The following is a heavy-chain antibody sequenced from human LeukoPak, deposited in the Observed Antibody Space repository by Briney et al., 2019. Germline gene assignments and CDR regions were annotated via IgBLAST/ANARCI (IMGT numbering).Heavy chain of an antibody. D-gene: IGHD2-21*02. CDR3: ASRYCGGDCYYYYGMDV. CDR1: GYTFTSYD. V-gene: IGHV1-8*01. Sequence: ASVKVSCKASGYTFTSYDINWVRQATGQGLEWMGWMNPNSGNTGYAQKFQGRVTMTRNTSISTAYMELSSLRSEDTAVYYCASRYCGGDCYYYYGMDVWGQGTTVTVSS. CDR2: MNPNSGNT. J-gene: IGHJ6*02.